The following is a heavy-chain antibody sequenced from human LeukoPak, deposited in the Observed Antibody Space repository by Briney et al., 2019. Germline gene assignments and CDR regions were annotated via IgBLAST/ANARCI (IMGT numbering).Heavy chain of an antibody. D-gene: IGHD3-3*01. CDR2: FDPEDGET. CDR3: ARSAISYYYYYGMDV. V-gene: IGHV1-24*01. J-gene: IGHJ6*02. CDR1: GYTLTELS. Sequence: ASVKVSCKVSGYTLTELSMHWVRQAPGKGLEWMGGFDPEDGETIYAQKFQGWVTMTRDTSISTAYMELSRLRSDDTAVYYCARSAISYYYYYGMDVWGQGTTVTVSS.